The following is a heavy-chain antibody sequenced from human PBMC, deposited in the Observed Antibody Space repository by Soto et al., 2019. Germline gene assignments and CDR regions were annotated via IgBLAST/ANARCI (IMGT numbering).Heavy chain of an antibody. CDR3: ARVGSTSPPGHYYYYMDV. V-gene: IGHV3-23*01. D-gene: IGHD2-2*01. CDR1: GFTFSSYA. CDR2: ISGSGGST. Sequence: GGSLRLSCAASGFTFSSYAMSWVRQAPGKGLEWVSAISGSGGSTYYADSVKGRFTISRDNSKNTLYLQMNSLRSDDTAVYYCARVGSTSPPGHYYYYMDVWGKGATVTVSS. J-gene: IGHJ6*03.